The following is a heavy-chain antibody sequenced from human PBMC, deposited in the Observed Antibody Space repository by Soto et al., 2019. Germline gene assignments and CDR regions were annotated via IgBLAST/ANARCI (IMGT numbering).Heavy chain of an antibody. D-gene: IGHD3-16*01. Sequence: GGSLRLSCAASGFTFRSYAMHWVRQAPVKGLEWVAVIAYDGSDKYYADSVKGRFTISRDNSKNTLYLQMNSLRSDDTAIYYCARMETFGSLNWFDPWGQGTLVTVSS. CDR2: IAYDGSDK. J-gene: IGHJ5*02. V-gene: IGHV3-30-3*01. CDR1: GFTFRSYA. CDR3: ARMETFGSLNWFDP.